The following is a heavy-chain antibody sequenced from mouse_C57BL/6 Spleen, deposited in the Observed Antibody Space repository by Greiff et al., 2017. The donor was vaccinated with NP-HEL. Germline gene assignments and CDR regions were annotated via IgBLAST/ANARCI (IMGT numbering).Heavy chain of an antibody. CDR1: GYTFTSYW. V-gene: IGHV1-72*01. CDR2: IDPNSGGT. J-gene: IGHJ4*01. CDR3: AREGLGRGPDYYAMDY. Sequence: VQLQQSGAELVKPGATVKLSCKASGYTFTSYWMHWVKQRPGRGLEWIGRIDPNSGGTKYNEKFKSKATLTVDKPSSTAYMQLSSLTSEDSAVYYCAREGLGRGPDYYAMDYWGQGTSVTVSS. D-gene: IGHD3-3*01.